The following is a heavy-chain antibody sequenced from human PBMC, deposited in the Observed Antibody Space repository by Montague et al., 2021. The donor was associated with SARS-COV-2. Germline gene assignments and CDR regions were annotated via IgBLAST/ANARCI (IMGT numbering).Heavy chain of an antibody. CDR1: GGSVSSSPYY. CDR2: ISYSGRT. D-gene: IGHD3-10*01. V-gene: IGHV4-39*01. J-gene: IGHJ6*03. Sequence: SETLSLTCTVSGGSVSSSPYYWGWIRQPGGRGLESVGSISYSGRTXFXXXXKXRLTISVDSSENQFSLRLSSVTAADTAVYYCASSYYYGSGTYVYNYYMDVWGKGTTVTVSS. CDR3: ASSYYYGSGTYVYNYYMDV.